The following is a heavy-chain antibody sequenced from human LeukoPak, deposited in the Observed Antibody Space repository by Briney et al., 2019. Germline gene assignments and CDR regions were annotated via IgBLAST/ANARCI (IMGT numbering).Heavy chain of an antibody. J-gene: IGHJ4*02. CDR1: GYTFTGYY. Sequence: ASVKVSCKTSGYTFTGYYMHWVRQAPGQGLEWMGWINPNNGGTNYAQKFQGRATMTRDTSITTAYMELSSLRSDDTAVYYCARDVSLTAARPRFVDYWGQGTLVTVSS. V-gene: IGHV1-2*02. CDR3: ARDVSLTAARPRFVDY. CDR2: INPNNGGT. D-gene: IGHD6-6*01.